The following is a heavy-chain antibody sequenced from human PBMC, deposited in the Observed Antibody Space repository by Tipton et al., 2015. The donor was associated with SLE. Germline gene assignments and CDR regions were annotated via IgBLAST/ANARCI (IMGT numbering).Heavy chain of an antibody. CDR2: IWYDGSNE. Sequence: RSLRLSCAASGFTFSSYGMHWVRQAPGKGLEWVAVIWYDGSNEYYADSVKGRFTISRDNSKNTLYLQMNSLRAEDTAVYYCAKGGGRGDGSLPEAFDIWGQGTMVTVSS. CDR3: AKGGGRGDGSLPEAFDI. CDR1: GFTFSSYG. J-gene: IGHJ3*02. V-gene: IGHV3-30*18. D-gene: IGHD3-10*01.